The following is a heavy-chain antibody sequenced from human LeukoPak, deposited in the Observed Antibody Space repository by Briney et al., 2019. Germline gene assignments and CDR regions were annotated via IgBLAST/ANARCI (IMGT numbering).Heavy chain of an antibody. CDR2: IYNYGSRT. J-gene: IGHJ3*02. CDR1: RYTFSSYW. CDR3: ARVRVGSGTSHAADAFDI. Sequence: GGALILCCSAPRYTFSSYWRHSVRQAPGKGLVWVPRIYNYGSRTSYADSVKGRFTISRDNAKTTLYLQMNSLRVEDTAVYYCARVRVGSGTSHAADAFDIWGQGTMVTVSS. V-gene: IGHV3-74*01. D-gene: IGHD1-26*01.